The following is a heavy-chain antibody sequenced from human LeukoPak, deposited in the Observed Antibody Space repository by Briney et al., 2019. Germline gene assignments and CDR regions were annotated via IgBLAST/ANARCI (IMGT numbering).Heavy chain of an antibody. D-gene: IGHD3-10*01. CDR2: ISSSSSYI. CDR1: GFTFSSYS. CDR3: ARNYYGSGNYYYYMDV. J-gene: IGHJ6*03. V-gene: IGHV3-21*01. Sequence: PGGSLRLSCAASGFTFSSYSMNWVRQAPGKGLEWVSSISSSSSYIYYADSVKGRFTISRDNAKNSLYLQMNSLRAEDTAVYYCARNYYGSGNYYYYMDVWGKGTTVTISS.